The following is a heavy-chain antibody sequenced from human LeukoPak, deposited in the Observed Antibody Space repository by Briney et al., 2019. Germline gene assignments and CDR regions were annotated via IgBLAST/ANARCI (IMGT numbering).Heavy chain of an antibody. CDR2: ISGSGGST. CDR3: AKDPQLLWFGEPYFDY. D-gene: IGHD3-10*01. J-gene: IGHJ4*02. V-gene: IGHV3-23*01. CDR1: GFTFSSYA. Sequence: HPGGSLRLSCAASGFTFSSYAMSWVRQAPGKGLEWVSAISGSGGSTYYADSVKGRFTISRDNSKNTLYLQMNSLRAEDTAVYYCAKDPQLLWFGEPYFDYWGQGTLVTVSS.